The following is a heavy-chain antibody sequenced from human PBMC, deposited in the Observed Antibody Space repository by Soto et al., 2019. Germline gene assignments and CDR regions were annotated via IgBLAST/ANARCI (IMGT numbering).Heavy chain of an antibody. D-gene: IGHD3-16*01. CDR3: ATLLGDWFDP. CDR1: GFIFSSYA. V-gene: IGHV3-30*03. Sequence: QVQLVESGGGVVQPGRSLRLSCAASGFIFSSYAMSWVRQAPGKGLEWVAATSHDGSNKYYVDSVKGRITISRDNSKNTLYLQMNSLRPEDTAVYYCATLLGDWFDPWGQGTLVIVSS. CDR2: TSHDGSNK. J-gene: IGHJ5*02.